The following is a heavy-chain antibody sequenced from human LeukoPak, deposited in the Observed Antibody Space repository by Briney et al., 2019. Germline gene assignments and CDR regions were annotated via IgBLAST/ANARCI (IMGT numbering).Heavy chain of an antibody. CDR1: GFTFSDYW. J-gene: IGHJ5*02. CDR2: IKVDGSEK. Sequence: GGSLRLSCAASGFTFSDYWMMWVRQAPGKGLEWVAQIKVDGSEKYYVDSVRGRFTISRDNAKNSLDLQMNTLRVEDTAVYYCVRDATRGGDLDHWGQGTPVTVSS. CDR3: VRDATRGGDLDH. V-gene: IGHV3-7*01. D-gene: IGHD2-21*01.